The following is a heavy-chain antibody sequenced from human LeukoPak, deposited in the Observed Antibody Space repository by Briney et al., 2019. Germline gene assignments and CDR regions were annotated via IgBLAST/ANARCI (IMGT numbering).Heavy chain of an antibody. CDR3: ARVPGVYYDRLTGYGTGWFDP. V-gene: IGHV4-38-2*02. CDR2: IYHSGST. J-gene: IGHJ5*02. Sequence: SETLSLTCTVSGYSISSGYYWGWIRQPPGKGLGWIGSIYHSGSTYYNPSLRSRVTISVETSKNQFSLKVRSMTAADTAMYYCARVPGVYYDRLTGYGTGWFDPWGQGTLVTVSS. CDR1: GYSISSGYY. D-gene: IGHD3-9*01.